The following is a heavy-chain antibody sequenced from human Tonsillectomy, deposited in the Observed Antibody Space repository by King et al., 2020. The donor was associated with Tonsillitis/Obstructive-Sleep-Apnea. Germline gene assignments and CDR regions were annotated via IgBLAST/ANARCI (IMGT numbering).Heavy chain of an antibody. Sequence: QLVQSGAEVKKPGASVKVSCKASGYTFTGYYMHWVRQAPGQGLEWVGWISTNSGDKNYAQKFQGRVTMTRDTSISTAYMELNRLRADDTAVYYCASGYSLGYWGQRTLVTVSS. J-gene: IGHJ4*02. D-gene: IGHD5-18*01. CDR1: GYTFTGYY. V-gene: IGHV1-2*02. CDR2: ISTNSGDK. CDR3: ASGYSLGY.